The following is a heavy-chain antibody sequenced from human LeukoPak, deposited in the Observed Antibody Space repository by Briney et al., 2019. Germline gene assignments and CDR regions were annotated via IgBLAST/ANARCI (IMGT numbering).Heavy chain of an antibody. J-gene: IGHJ4*02. Sequence: GASVKVSCKASGYTFTSYGISWVRQAPGQGLEWMGWISGYNANTNYAQKFQGRVTMTTDTSTSTAYMELRSLRSDDTAMYYCARGSTARYYYDSSGYYRGAFDYWGQGTLVTVSS. CDR3: ARGSTARYYYDSSGYYRGAFDY. CDR2: ISGYNANT. CDR1: GYTFTSYG. V-gene: IGHV1-18*01. D-gene: IGHD3-22*01.